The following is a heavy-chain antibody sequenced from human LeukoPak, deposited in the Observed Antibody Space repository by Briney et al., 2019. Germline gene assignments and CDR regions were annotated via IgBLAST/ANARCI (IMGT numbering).Heavy chain of an antibody. J-gene: IGHJ1*01. Sequence: TGGSLRLXCAASGFTFSSYSMNWVRQAPGKVLEWVSYISSSSSTIYYADSVKGRFTISRDNAKNSLYLQMYSLRAEDTAVYYCARAYYYDSSGYTASFQHWGQGTLVTVSS. CDR2: ISSSSSTI. CDR1: GFTFSSYS. D-gene: IGHD3-22*01. V-gene: IGHV3-48*01. CDR3: ARAYYYDSSGYTASFQH.